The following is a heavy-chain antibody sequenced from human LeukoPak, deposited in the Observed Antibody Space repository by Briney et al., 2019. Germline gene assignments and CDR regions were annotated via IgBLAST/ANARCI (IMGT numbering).Heavy chain of an antibody. V-gene: IGHV4-59*01. CDR2: IFYSGST. J-gene: IGHJ4*02. CDR1: GGSISSYY. Sequence: PSETLSLTCTVSGGSISSYYWSWIRQPPGKRPEWIGYIFYSGSTNYNPSLQSRLTISVDTSKNQFSLKLSSVTAADTAVYYCARGNAGYYSDYFDYWGQGTLVTVSS. CDR3: ARGNAGYYSDYFDY. D-gene: IGHD3-22*01.